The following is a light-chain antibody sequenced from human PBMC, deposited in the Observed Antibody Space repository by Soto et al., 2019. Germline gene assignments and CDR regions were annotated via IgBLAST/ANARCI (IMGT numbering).Light chain of an antibody. CDR1: SGSIASNY. Sequence: QSVSESPGKTATISCTRSSGSIASNYVQWYQLRPGSAPTTVIYEDNQRPSGVPDRFSGSIDSSSNSASLTISGLKTDDEAHYYCQSYDSSNPWVFGGGTKLTVL. CDR2: EDN. V-gene: IGLV6-57*03. J-gene: IGLJ3*02. CDR3: QSYDSSNPWV.